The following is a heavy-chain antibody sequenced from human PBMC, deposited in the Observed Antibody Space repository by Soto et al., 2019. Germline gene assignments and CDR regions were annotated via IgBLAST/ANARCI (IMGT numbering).Heavy chain of an antibody. V-gene: IGHV6-1*01. D-gene: IGHD3-3*02. Sequence: SQTLSLTCAISGDSVSNNSAAWNWIRQSPSRGLEWLGRTYYRSKWFNNYALSVKGRITINPDTSKNQFSLQLNSVTPEDTAVHYCAREGRLAASIFHNWFDPWGQGTLVTVPQ. CDR2: TYYRSKWFN. CDR1: GDSVSNNSAA. CDR3: AREGRLAASIFHNWFDP. J-gene: IGHJ5*02.